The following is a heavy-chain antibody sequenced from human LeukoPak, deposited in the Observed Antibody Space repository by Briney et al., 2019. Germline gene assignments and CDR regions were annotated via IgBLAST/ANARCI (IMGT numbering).Heavy chain of an antibody. CDR1: GGSISSYY. V-gene: IGHV4-59*01. D-gene: IGHD3-10*01. CDR2: IYYSGSP. J-gene: IGHJ3*02. Sequence: PSETLSLTCTVSGGSISSYYWSWIRQPPGKGLEWIGYIYYSGSPNYNPSLKSRVTISVDTSKNQFSLKLSSVTAADTAVYYCARENVLLWFGELLVAFDIWGQETMVTVSS. CDR3: ARENVLLWFGELLVAFDI.